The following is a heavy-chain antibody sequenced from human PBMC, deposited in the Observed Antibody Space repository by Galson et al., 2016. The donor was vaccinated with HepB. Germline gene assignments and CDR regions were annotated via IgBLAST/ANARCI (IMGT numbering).Heavy chain of an antibody. CDR1: EFIFSNYW. V-gene: IGHV3-74*01. CDR3: ARGGIFTFDF. CDR2: INTDGTTT. Sequence: SLRLSCAASEFIFSNYWMHWVRQAPGKGLVWVSRINTDGTTTNYADSVKGRFTVSRDNAKNTLYLQMNSLRAEDTAIYYCARGGIFTFDFWGQGSLVTVSP. D-gene: IGHD3-10*01. J-gene: IGHJ4*02.